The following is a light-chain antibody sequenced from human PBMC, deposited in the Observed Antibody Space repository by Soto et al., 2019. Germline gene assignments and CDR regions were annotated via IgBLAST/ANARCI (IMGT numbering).Light chain of an antibody. CDR1: SSDVGLYNY. V-gene: IGLV2-14*01. Sequence: QSALTQPASVSGSPGQSIAISCTGTSSDVGLYNYVSWYQQHPDEVPKLIIYDVTNRPSGVSDRFSGSKSGNTASLTISGLQADDEADYYCSSFTTSSTYVFGTGTKLTVL. J-gene: IGLJ1*01. CDR2: DVT. CDR3: SSFTTSSTYV.